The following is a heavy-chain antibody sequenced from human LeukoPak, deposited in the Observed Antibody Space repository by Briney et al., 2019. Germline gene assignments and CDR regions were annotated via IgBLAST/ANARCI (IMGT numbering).Heavy chain of an antibody. J-gene: IGHJ4*02. CDR1: GFAFSSYA. V-gene: IGHV3-30*04. D-gene: IGHD5-18*01. Sequence: QPGRSLRLSCAASGFAFSSYAMHWVRQAPGKGLEWVTVISNDGRNKYYADSVKGRFTISRDNSKNTLYLQMNSLRAEDTALYYCARDPVSTALQINSDYWGQGTLVTVSS. CDR2: ISNDGRNK. CDR3: ARDPVSTALQINSDY.